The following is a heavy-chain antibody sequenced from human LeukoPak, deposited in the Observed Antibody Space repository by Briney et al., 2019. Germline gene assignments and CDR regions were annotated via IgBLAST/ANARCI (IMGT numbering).Heavy chain of an antibody. V-gene: IGHV4-59*01. D-gene: IGHD6-13*01. Sequence: SETLSLTCTVSGGSISSYYWSWIRQPPGEGLEWIGYIYYSGSTNYNPSLKSRVTISVDTSKNQFSLKLSSVTAADTAVYYCARDCRIAAAGTRIYYYYGMDVWGQGTTVTVSS. CDR3: ARDCRIAAAGTRIYYYYGMDV. CDR1: GGSISSYY. CDR2: IYYSGST. J-gene: IGHJ6*02.